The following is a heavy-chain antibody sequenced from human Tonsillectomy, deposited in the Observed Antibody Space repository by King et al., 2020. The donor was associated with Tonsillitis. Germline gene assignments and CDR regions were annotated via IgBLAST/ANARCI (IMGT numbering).Heavy chain of an antibody. V-gene: IGHV3-15*07. J-gene: IGHJ4*02. Sequence: VQLVESGGGLVKPGGSLRLSCAASGFTFSNAWMNWVRQAPGKGLEWVGLIKSKTDGGTTDYAAPVKGRFTISRDDSKNTLYLQMNSLKTEDTAVYYCTTFDYWGQGTLVTVSS. CDR3: TTFDY. CDR1: GFTFSNAW. CDR2: IKSKTDGGTT.